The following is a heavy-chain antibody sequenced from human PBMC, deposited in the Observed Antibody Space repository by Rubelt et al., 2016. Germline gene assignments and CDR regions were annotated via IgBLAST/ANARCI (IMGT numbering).Heavy chain of an antibody. J-gene: IGHJ4*02. Sequence: GGVVQPGRSLRLSCAASRFTFSSYSMNWVRQAPGKGLEWVSYISSSSSTIYYADSVKGRFTISRDNAKNSLYLQMNSLRDEDTAVYYCARERDDYGDYWGQGTLVTVSS. V-gene: IGHV3-48*02. CDR2: ISSSSSTI. D-gene: IGHD5-24*01. CDR1: RFTFSSYS. CDR3: ARERDDYGDY.